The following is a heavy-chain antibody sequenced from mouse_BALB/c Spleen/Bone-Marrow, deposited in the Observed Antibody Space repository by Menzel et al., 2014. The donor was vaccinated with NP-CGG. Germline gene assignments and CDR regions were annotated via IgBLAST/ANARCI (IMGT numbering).Heavy chain of an antibody. CDR3: ARRGPGFDY. Sequence: VKLQESGAELVRPGSSVKISCKASGYAFSSYWMNWVKQRPGQGLEWIGQIYPGDGDTNYDGKFKGKATLTADKSSSTAYMQLSSLTSEDSAVYFCARRGPGFDYWGQGTTLTVSS. CDR2: IYPGDGDT. V-gene: IGHV1-80*01. D-gene: IGHD3-3*01. CDR1: GYAFSSYW. J-gene: IGHJ2*01.